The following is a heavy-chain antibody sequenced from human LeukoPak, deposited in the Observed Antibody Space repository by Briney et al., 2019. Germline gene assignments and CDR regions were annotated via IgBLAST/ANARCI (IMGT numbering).Heavy chain of an antibody. V-gene: IGHV4-39*07. CDR2: AYYSGTT. D-gene: IGHD3-22*01. CDR3: ARDHNAYDSSGYSNAFDI. J-gene: IGHJ3*02. Sequence: SSETLSLTCTVSGGSISGSSYYWGWLRQPPGKGLEWIANAYYSGTTYYNPSLKSRVTISVDTSKNQFSLKLSSVTAADTAVYYCARDHNAYDSSGYSNAFDIWGQGTMVTVSS. CDR1: GGSISGSSYY.